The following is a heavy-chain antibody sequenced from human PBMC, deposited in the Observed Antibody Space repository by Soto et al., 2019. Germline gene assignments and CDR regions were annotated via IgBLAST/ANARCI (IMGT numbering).Heavy chain of an antibody. Sequence: GASVKVSCKASGYTFTSYGISWVRQAPGQGLEWMGWISAYNGNTNYAQKLQGRVTMTTDTSTSTAYMELRSLRSEDTAVYYCARGSNSDYYYYGMDVWGQGTTVTVSS. CDR2: ISAYNGNT. D-gene: IGHD7-27*01. CDR1: GYTFTSYG. V-gene: IGHV1-18*01. CDR3: ARGSNSDYYYYGMDV. J-gene: IGHJ6*02.